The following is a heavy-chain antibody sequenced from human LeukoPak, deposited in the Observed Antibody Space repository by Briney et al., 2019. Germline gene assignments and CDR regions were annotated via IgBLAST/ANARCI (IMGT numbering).Heavy chain of an antibody. CDR3: ARDLLSCSSTSCYTYYFDY. J-gene: IGHJ4*02. CDR2: ISAYNGNT. V-gene: IGHV1-18*01. CDR1: GYTFTSYG. D-gene: IGHD2-2*02. Sequence: ASVKVSCKASGYTFTSYGISWVRQAPGQGLEWMGWISAYNGNTNYAQKFQGRVTITADESTSTAYMELSSLRSEDTAVYYCARDLLSCSSTSCYTYYFDYWGQGTLVTVSS.